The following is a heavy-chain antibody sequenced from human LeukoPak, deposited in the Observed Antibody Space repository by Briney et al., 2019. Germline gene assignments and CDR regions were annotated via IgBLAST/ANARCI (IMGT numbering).Heavy chain of an antibody. D-gene: IGHD3-10*01. V-gene: IGHV4-59*12. Sequence: RTSETLSLTCTVSGVSISSYYWSWIRQPPGKGLEWIGYIYDSGSTNYNPSLKSRVTISVDTSKNQFSLKLSSVTAADTAVYYCARSRRGPYYYGSGSYCPPDYWGQGTLVTVSS. CDR2: IYDSGST. CDR3: ARSRRGPYYYGSGSYCPPDY. CDR1: GVSISSYY. J-gene: IGHJ4*02.